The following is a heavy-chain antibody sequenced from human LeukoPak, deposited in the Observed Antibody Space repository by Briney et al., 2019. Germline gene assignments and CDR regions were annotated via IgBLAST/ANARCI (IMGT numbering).Heavy chain of an antibody. CDR3: ARDWEDYGGNPRFDY. CDR1: GFTFRSYC. V-gene: IGHV3-23*01. Sequence: QAGGSLRLSCAASGFTFRSYCMSWVRQAPGKGLEWVSGISGSGEKTYFADSVKGRFTISRDNSKNTLYLQMNSLRAEDTAVYYCARDWEDYGGNPRFDYWGQGTLVTVSS. J-gene: IGHJ4*02. CDR2: ISGSGEKT. D-gene: IGHD4-23*01.